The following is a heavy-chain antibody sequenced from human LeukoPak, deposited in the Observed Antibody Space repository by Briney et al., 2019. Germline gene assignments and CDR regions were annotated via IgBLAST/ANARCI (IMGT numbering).Heavy chain of an antibody. D-gene: IGHD4-23*01. Sequence: GGSLRLSCAASGFXFSSYGIHWVRQAPGKGLEWVAVIWYDGSNKYYAESVKGRFTISRDNSKNTLYLQMNSLRAEDTAVYYCARDPDYGGNPPEYFQHWGQGTLVTVSS. CDR1: GFXFSSYG. CDR3: ARDPDYGGNPPEYFQH. CDR2: IWYDGSNK. J-gene: IGHJ1*01. V-gene: IGHV3-33*01.